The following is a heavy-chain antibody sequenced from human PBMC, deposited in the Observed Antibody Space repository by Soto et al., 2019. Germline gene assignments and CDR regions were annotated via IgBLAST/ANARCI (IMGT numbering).Heavy chain of an antibody. CDR2: VYYSGST. V-gene: IGHV4-34*01. CDR3: ATHYYGSGTYVPDYFDY. D-gene: IGHD3-10*01. J-gene: IGHJ4*02. CDR1: GGSFSGYY. Sequence: SETLSLTCAVYGGSFSGYYWSWIRQPPGKGLEWIGSVYYSGSTYYNPSLKSRVAISVDTSKNQFSLNLSSVTAADTAVYYCATHYYGSGTYVPDYFDYWGQGTQVTVSS.